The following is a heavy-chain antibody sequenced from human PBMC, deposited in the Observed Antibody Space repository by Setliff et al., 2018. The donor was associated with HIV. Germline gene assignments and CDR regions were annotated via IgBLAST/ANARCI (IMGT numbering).Heavy chain of an antibody. D-gene: IGHD3-3*01. J-gene: IGHJ4*02. V-gene: IGHV1-69*10. CDR3: ARDSRYVLSYNFWSGYYYDY. Sequence: SVKVSCKASGGTFSSYAISWVRQAPGQGLEWVGGIIPILGIANYAQKFQGRVTITADKSTSTAYMELSSLRSEDTAVYYCARDSRYVLSYNFWSGYYYDYWGQGTLVTVSS. CDR1: GGTFSSYA. CDR2: IIPILGIA.